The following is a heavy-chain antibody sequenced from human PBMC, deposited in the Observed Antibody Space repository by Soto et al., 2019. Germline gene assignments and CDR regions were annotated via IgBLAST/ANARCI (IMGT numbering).Heavy chain of an antibody. D-gene: IGHD3-9*01. CDR2: ISGSGFTT. V-gene: IGHV3-23*01. CDR1: GFTFSNYA. Sequence: EVQVLDSGGGLVQPGGSLRLSCAASGFTFSNYAMTWVRQAPGKGLEWVSTISGSGFTTYYADSVKGRFTISRDNYKNLIYLQMTGVSADDTAVYYCAKGEDDIGFVMHHASWGQGTLVTVSS. CDR3: AKGEDDIGFVMHHAS. J-gene: IGHJ5*02.